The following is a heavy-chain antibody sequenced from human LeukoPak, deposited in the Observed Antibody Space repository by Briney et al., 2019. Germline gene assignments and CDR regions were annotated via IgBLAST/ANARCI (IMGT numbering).Heavy chain of an antibody. CDR2: IYYSGST. CDR1: GGSISSSSYY. J-gene: IGHJ4*02. D-gene: IGHD2-2*01. Sequence: SETLSLTCTVSGGSISSSSYYWGWIRQPPGKGLEWIGSIYYSGSTYYNPSLKSRVTISVDRSKNQFSLKLSSVTAADTAVYYCARDCSSTSCNGGYWGQGTLVTVSS. CDR3: ARDCSSTSCNGGY. V-gene: IGHV4-39*07.